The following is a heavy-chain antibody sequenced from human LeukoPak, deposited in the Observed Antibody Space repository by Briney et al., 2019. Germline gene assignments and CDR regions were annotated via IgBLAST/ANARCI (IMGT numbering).Heavy chain of an antibody. CDR2: TYYRSKWYI. Sequence: SQTLSLTCAISGDSVSTNSVGWHWIRQSPSRGLEWLGKTYYRSKWYIDYAVSVKSRITINPDTSKNRFSLQLNSVTPEDTAVYYCARSRNYAFDYWGQGALVTVSA. V-gene: IGHV6-1*01. CDR3: ARSRNYAFDY. D-gene: IGHD2-2*01. J-gene: IGHJ4*02. CDR1: GDSVSTNSVG.